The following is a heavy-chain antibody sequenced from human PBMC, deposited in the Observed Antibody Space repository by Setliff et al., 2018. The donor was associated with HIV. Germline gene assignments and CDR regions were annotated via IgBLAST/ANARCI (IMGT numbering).Heavy chain of an antibody. CDR1: GFIFNNHG. J-gene: IGHJ4*02. D-gene: IGHD2-21*02. V-gene: IGHV3-30*02. CDR3: SKGHPDGDPYYFDY. CDR2: IEFDGSDK. Sequence: GGSLRLSCAASGFIFNNHGMHWVRQAPGKGLEWVTFIEFDGSDKYYVDSVKGRFTISRDNSKSMLYLQMNSLRVEDTAMYYCSKGHPDGDPYYFDYWGQGTLVTVSS.